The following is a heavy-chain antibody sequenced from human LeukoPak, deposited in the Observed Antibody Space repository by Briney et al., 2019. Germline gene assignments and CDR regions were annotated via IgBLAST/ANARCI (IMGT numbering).Heavy chain of an antibody. D-gene: IGHD3-10*01. CDR3: ASPDYYGSGSYQFDP. CDR2: INPNSGGT. CDR1: AYTFTGYY. Sequence: ASVKVSCKASAYTFTGYYMHCVRQAPGQGLEWMEWINPNSGGTNYAQKFLGRVTMTTDTSISTANLQLSTLTSDNTAVYYCASPDYYGSGSYQFDPWGQGTLVTVSS. J-gene: IGHJ5*02. V-gene: IGHV1-2*02.